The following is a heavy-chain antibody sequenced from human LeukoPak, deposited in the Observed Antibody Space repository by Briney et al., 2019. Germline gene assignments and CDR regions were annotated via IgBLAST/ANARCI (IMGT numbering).Heavy chain of an antibody. D-gene: IGHD2-2*01. CDR3: ATRTSSGNYYYYYMDV. CDR2: INPNSGGT. V-gene: IGHV1-2*02. J-gene: IGHJ6*03. CDR1: GYTFTGYY. Sequence: ASVRVSCKASGYTFTGYYMHWVRQAPGQGLAWMGWINPNSGGTNYAQKFQGRVTMTRDTSISTAYMELSRLRSDDTAVYYCATRTSSGNYYYYYMDVWGKGTTVTVSS.